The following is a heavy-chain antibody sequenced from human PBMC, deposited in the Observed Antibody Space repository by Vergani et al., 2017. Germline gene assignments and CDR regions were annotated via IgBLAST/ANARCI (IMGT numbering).Heavy chain of an antibody. J-gene: IGHJ6*04. CDR3: TRSHDFWAGRGDV. D-gene: IGHD3/OR15-3a*01. V-gene: IGHV3-73*02. Sequence: EVQLVESGGGLVQPGGSLKLSCAASGFTFSYSAMHWVRQASGKGLEWVGRIRSKANIYATTYAASVKGRFTIYRDDSKNTASLQMNSLKTVDTAVYYXTRSHDFWAGRGDVWGKGTTVTVSS. CDR2: IRSKANIYAT. CDR1: GFTFSYSA.